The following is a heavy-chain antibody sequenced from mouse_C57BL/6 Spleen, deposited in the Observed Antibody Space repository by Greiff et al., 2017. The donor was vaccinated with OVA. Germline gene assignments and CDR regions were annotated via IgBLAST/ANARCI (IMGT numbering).Heavy chain of an antibody. Sequence: EVMLVESGGGLVKPGGSLKLSCAASGFTFSDYGMHWVRQAPEKGLEWVAYISSGSSTIYYADTVKGRFTISRDNAKNTLFLQMTSLRSEDTAMYYCARSIYDYDEGFDYWGQGTTLTVSS. D-gene: IGHD2-4*01. J-gene: IGHJ2*01. V-gene: IGHV5-17*01. CDR1: GFTFSDYG. CDR3: ARSIYDYDEGFDY. CDR2: ISSGSSTI.